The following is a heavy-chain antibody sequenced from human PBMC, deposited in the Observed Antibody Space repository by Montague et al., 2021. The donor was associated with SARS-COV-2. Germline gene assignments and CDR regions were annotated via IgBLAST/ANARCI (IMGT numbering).Heavy chain of an antibody. CDR3: ARAFVVVIAIDAFDV. J-gene: IGHJ3*01. CDR1: GGSISSGGYY. D-gene: IGHD2-21*01. Sequence: TLSLTCTVSGGSISSGGYYWSWIRQPPGKGLEWIGYIYYSGSTYYNPSLKSRVTISVDTSKNQFSLKLSSVTAADTAVYYCARAFVVVIAIDAFDVWGQGTMVTVSS. CDR2: IYYSGST. V-gene: IGHV4-31*03.